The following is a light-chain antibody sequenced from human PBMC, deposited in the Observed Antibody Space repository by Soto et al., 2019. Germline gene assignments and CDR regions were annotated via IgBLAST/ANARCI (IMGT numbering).Light chain of an antibody. J-gene: IGLJ2*01. CDR2: GNS. CDR3: QSYDSSLSGPVV. V-gene: IGLV1-40*01. CDR1: SSIIGAGYD. Sequence: QSVLTQPPSVSGAPGQRVTISCTGSSSIIGAGYDVHWYQQLPGTAPKLLIYGNSNRPSGVPDRFSGSKSGTSASLAITGLQAEDEADYYCQSYDSSLSGPVVFGGGTQLTVL.